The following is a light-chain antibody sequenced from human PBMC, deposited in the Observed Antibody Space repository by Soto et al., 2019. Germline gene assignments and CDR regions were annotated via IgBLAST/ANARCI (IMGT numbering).Light chain of an antibody. CDR2: GNS. CDR3: QSYDSSLSVWV. CDR1: SSNIGAGYD. Sequence: QPVLTQPPSVSGAPGQRVTISCTGSSSNIGAGYDVHWYQQLPGTAPKLLIYGNSNRPSGVPDRFSGSKSGTSASLATTGLQAEDEADYYCQSYDSSLSVWVFGGGTKLTVL. V-gene: IGLV1-40*01. J-gene: IGLJ3*02.